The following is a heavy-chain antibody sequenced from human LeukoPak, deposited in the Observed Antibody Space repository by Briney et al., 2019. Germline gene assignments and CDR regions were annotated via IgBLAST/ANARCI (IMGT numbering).Heavy chain of an antibody. D-gene: IGHD2-15*01. CDR1: GYTFTSYA. Sequence: ASVKVSCKASGYTFTSYAMHWVRQAPGQRLEWMGWINAGNGNTKYSQEFQGRVTITRDTSASTAYMELSSLRSEDMAVYYCARDGEDCSGGSCYSPDYYYYYYMDVWGKGTTVTVSS. CDR3: ARDGEDCSGGSCYSPDYYYYYYMDV. V-gene: IGHV1-3*03. J-gene: IGHJ6*03. CDR2: INAGNGNT.